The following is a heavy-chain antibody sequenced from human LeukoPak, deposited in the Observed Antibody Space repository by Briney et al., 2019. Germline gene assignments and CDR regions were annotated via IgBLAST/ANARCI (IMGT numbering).Heavy chain of an antibody. CDR1: GFTFSSYG. CDR3: AKDLYYYGSSGLPPDY. D-gene: IGHD3-22*01. CDR2: ISYDGSNK. V-gene: IGHV3-30*18. Sequence: GRSLRLSCAASGFTFSSYGMHWVRQAPGKGLEWVAVISYDGSNKYYADSVKGRFTISRDNSKNTLYLQMNSLRAEDTAVYYCAKDLYYYGSSGLPPDYWGQGTLVTVSS. J-gene: IGHJ4*02.